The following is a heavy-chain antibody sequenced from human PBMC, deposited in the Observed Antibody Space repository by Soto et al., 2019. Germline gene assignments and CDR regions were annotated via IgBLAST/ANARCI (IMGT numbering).Heavy chain of an antibody. Sequence: QVQLVQSGAEVKKPGASVKVSCKASGYTFTSYAMHWVRQGPGQRLEWMGWINAGNGNTKYSQKFQGRVTITRDTSASTPYMELSSLRSEDTAVYYCARGGSLYWYFDLWGRGTLVTVSS. D-gene: IGHD1-26*01. V-gene: IGHV1-3*01. CDR3: ARGGSLYWYFDL. CDR2: INAGNGNT. J-gene: IGHJ2*01. CDR1: GYTFTSYA.